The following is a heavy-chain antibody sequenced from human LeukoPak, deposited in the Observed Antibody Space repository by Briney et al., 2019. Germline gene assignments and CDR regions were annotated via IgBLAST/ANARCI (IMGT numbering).Heavy chain of an antibody. J-gene: IGHJ6*03. CDR2: INPSDGAT. CDR3: AREQRGGLSGNLGGLFASYYTYYYMDV. V-gene: IGHV1-46*01. D-gene: IGHD3-16*01. Sequence: ASVKVSCKASGYTFTMYYIHWVRQAPGQGLEWRGLINPSDGATTYAQRFQGRVTGTRSLSTTTVYMDLRSLTSEDPAEYSCAREQRGGLSGNLGGLFASYYTYYYMDVWGRGTTVTVSS. CDR1: GYTFTMYY.